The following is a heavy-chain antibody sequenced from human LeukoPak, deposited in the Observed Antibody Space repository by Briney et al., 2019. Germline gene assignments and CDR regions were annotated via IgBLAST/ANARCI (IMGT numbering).Heavy chain of an antibody. CDR2: IIPIFGTA. CDR1: GGTFSSYA. Sequence: ASVKVSCKASGGTFSSYAISWVRQAPGQGLEWMGGIIPIFGTANYAQKFQGRVTITTDESTSTACMELSSLRSEDTAVYYCASTRVYAIGASFDYWGQGTLVTVSS. J-gene: IGHJ4*02. V-gene: IGHV1-69*05. CDR3: ASTRVYAIGASFDY. D-gene: IGHD2-8*01.